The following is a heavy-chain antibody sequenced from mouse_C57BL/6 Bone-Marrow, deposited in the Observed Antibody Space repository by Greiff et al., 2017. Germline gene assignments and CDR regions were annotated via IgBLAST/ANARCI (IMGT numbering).Heavy chain of an antibody. D-gene: IGHD1-1*01. CDR1: GFSLSTSGMG. Sequence: QVTLKVSGPGILQSSQTLSLTCSFSGFSLSTSGMGVSWIRQPSGKGLEWLAHIYWDDDKRYNPSLKRRLTISKDTSRNQVFLKITSVDTADTATYYCARLTTVVATDYAMDYWGQGTSGTVSS. V-gene: IGHV8-12*01. CDR2: IYWDDDK. CDR3: ARLTTVVATDYAMDY. J-gene: IGHJ4*01.